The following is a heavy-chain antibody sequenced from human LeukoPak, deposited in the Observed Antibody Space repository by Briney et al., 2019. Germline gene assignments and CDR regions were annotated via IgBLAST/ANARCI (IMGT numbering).Heavy chain of an antibody. D-gene: IGHD6-13*01. CDR2: ISAYNGNT. CDR3: ARGIAAAGRPYYFDY. V-gene: IGHV1-18*01. J-gene: IGHJ4*02. CDR1: GYTFTSYG. Sequence: ASVNVSSKASGYTFTSYGISWGRQAPGQGLGWIGWISAYNGNTNYAQKLQGRVTMTTDTSTSKAYMELRSLSSDDTAVYYCARGIAAAGRPYYFDYWGQGTRVTVSS.